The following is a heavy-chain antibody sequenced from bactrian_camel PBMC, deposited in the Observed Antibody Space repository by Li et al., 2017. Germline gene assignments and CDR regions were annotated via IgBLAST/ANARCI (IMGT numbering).Heavy chain of an antibody. CDR3: AATATWNVCDSTAEFHI. D-gene: IGHD4*01. Sequence: HVQLVESGGGSVQAGGSLRLSCEASGVAYRNYYCLAWFRQAPGKEREGVAAMYTGFGGGSTWYADSVKGRFTISRDNAKNTLYLQLNSLKTEDTAVYYCAATATWNVCDSTAEFHIWGQGTQVTVS. CDR1: GVAYRNYYC. J-gene: IGHJ4*01. CDR2: MYTGFGGGST. V-gene: IGHV3S1*01.